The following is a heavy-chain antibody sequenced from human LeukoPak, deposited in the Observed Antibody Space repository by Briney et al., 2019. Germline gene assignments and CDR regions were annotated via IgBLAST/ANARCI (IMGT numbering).Heavy chain of an antibody. D-gene: IGHD3-10*01. J-gene: IGHJ4*02. CDR1: GFTFSNYA. CDR3: AKGVVWFGAVEDDY. Sequence: GGSLRLSCAASGFTFSNYAMTWVRQAPGKGLEWVSAISGSGGTTYYADSVKGRFTISRDNSKNTLYLQMNSLRAEDTALYYCAKGVVWFGAVEDDYWGQGTLVTVSS. V-gene: IGHV3-23*01. CDR2: ISGSGGTT.